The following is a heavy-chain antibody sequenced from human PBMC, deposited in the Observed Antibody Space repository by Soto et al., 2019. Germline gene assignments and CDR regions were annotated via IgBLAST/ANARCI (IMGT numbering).Heavy chain of an antibody. V-gene: IGHV4-39*01. CDR3: ARRSGGYANYYMDV. J-gene: IGHJ6*03. CDR2: IYYSGST. Sequence: SETLSLTCTVSGGSISSSSYYWGWIRQPPGKGLEWIGSIYYSGSTYYNPSLKSRVTISVDTSKNQFSLKLSSVTAADTAVYYCARRSGGYANYYMDVWGKGTTVTVSS. D-gene: IGHD5-12*01. CDR1: GGSISSSSYY.